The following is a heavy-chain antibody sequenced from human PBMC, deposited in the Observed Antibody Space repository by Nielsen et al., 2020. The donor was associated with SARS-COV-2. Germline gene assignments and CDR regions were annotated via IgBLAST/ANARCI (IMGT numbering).Heavy chain of an antibody. D-gene: IGHD3-10*01. CDR1: GFTFDDYG. J-gene: IGHJ5*02. CDR3: ARAAPLWFGELSPSDP. CDR2: INWNGGST. V-gene: IGHV3-20*01. Sequence: RGSLRLSCAASGFTFDDYGMSWVRQAPGKGLEWVSGINWNGGSTGYADSVKGRFTISRDNAKNSLYLQMNSLRAEDTALYHCARAAPLWFGELSPSDPWGQGTLVTVSS.